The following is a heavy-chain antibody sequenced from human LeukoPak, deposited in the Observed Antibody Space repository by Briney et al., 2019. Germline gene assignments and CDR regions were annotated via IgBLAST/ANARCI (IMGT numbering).Heavy chain of an antibody. J-gene: IGHJ4*02. D-gene: IGHD1-26*01. CDR1: GFTFSSYS. CDR2: ISSSSSYI. V-gene: IGHV3-21*01. Sequence: GGSLRLSCAASGFTFSSYSMNWVRQAPGKGLEWVSSISSSSSYIYYADSVKGRFTISRDNAKNSLYLQMNSLRAEDTAVYYCARDQPWELPFDYWGQGTLVTVSS. CDR3: ARDQPWELPFDY.